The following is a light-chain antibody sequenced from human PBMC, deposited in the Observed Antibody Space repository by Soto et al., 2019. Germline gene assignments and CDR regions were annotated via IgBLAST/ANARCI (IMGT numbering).Light chain of an antibody. CDR2: GAS. CDR1: QSVSGN. CDR3: QQRSVWPIT. V-gene: IGKV3-11*01. J-gene: IGKJ5*01. Sequence: EIVMTHSPATLSVSPGEIATLSCRASQSVSGNLAWYQQKPGQAPRLLIYGASSRATGIPDRFSGSGSGTDFTLTISSLEPEDFAVYYCQQRSVWPITFGQGTRLEIK.